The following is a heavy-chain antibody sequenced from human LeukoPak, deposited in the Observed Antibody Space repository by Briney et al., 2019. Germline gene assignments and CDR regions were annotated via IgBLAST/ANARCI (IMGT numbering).Heavy chain of an antibody. V-gene: IGHV1-46*01. CDR3: ASPRYCSSTSCYPIFDY. D-gene: IGHD2-2*01. CDR2: INPSGGST. Sequence: ASVKVSCKASGYTFTSYYMHWVRQAPGQGLEWMGIINPSGGSTSYAQKFQGRVTMARDMSTSTVYMELSSLRSEDTAVYYCASPRYCSSTSCYPIFDYWGQGTLVTVSS. J-gene: IGHJ4*02. CDR1: GYTFTSYY.